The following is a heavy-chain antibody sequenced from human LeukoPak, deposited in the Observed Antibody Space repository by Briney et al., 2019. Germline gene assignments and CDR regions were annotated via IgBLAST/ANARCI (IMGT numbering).Heavy chain of an antibody. CDR3: ATDVPAVTIFGY. D-gene: IGHD2-2*01. J-gene: IGHJ4*02. CDR2: INSDGSST. V-gene: IGHV3-74*01. CDR1: GFTFSTYW. Sequence: GGSLRLSCAASGFTFSTYWMHWVRQAPGTGLVWVSLINSDGSSTDYADSVKGRFTISRDNAKNTLYLQMNSLRAEDTAVYYCATDVPAVTIFGYWGQGTLVTVSS.